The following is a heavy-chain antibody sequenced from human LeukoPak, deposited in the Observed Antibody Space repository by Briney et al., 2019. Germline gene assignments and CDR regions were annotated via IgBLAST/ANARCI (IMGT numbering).Heavy chain of an antibody. D-gene: IGHD2-8*01. Sequence: GGSLRLSCAGSGFTFSSYAMSWVRQAPGKGLEWVSAISDTGATTYDADSVKGRFTISRDNSRSTLYLQMNSLRAEDTALYYCAKDPSLGRYCTNGVCSPFDYWGQGTLVTVSS. CDR3: AKDPSLGRYCTNGVCSPFDY. CDR2: ISDTGATT. J-gene: IGHJ4*02. CDR1: GFTFSSYA. V-gene: IGHV3-23*01.